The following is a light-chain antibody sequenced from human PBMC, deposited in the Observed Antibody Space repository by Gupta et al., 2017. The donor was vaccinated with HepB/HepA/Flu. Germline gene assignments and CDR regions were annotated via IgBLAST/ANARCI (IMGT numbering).Light chain of an antibody. CDR2: AAS. J-gene: IGKJ4*01. CDR1: RTISTI. CDR3: QQTYSSPPLT. Sequence: QLTHSPSSLSATVGERVTITCRASRTISTILNWYQQKPGKAPKLLIYAASTLQSGVPSRFSGSGSGTDFTLSITSLQPEDFATYYCQQTYSSPPLTFGGGT. V-gene: IGKV1-39*01.